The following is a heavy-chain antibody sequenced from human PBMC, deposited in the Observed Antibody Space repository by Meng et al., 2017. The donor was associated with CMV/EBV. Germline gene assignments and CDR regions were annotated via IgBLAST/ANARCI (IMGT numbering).Heavy chain of an antibody. Sequence: GESLKISCAASGFTFSSYSMNWVRQAPGKGLEWVAFIRFDGSSEYYADSVKGRFTISRDDSEDTLYLRMNSLRSEDTAMYYCARKYSSSSRWFDPWGQGTQVTVSS. CDR2: IRFDGSSE. V-gene: IGHV3-30*02. CDR3: ARKYSSSSRWFDP. D-gene: IGHD4-11*01. CDR1: GFTFSSYS. J-gene: IGHJ5*02.